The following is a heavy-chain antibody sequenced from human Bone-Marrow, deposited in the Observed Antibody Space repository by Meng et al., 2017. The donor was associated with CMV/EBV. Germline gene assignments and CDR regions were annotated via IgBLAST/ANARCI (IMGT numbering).Heavy chain of an antibody. CDR1: GYTFTGYY. V-gene: IGHV1-8*02. CDR2: MNPNSGNT. Sequence: ASVKVSCKASGYTFTGYYMHWVRQAPGQGLEWMGWMNPNSGNTGYAQKFQGRVTMTRNTSISTAYMELSSLRSEDTAVYYCARRIVPAATVDAFDIWGQGTMVTVSS. D-gene: IGHD2-2*01. CDR3: ARRIVPAATVDAFDI. J-gene: IGHJ3*02.